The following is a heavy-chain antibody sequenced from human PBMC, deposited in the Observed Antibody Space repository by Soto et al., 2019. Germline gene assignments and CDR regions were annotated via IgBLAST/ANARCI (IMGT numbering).Heavy chain of an antibody. CDR2: ISSTSSTI. J-gene: IGHJ4*02. Sequence: EVQLVESGGGLVQPGGSLRLSCAASGFTFSSYSMNWVRQAPGKGLEWVSYISSTSSTIYYADSVKGRFTISRDNGKNSLYLQMNSPGKGDTGGYYCAGDRGPCRGYYDSSGWGYWGQGTLVTVSS. V-gene: IGHV3-48*02. D-gene: IGHD3-22*01. CDR3: AGDRGPCRGYYDSSGWGY. CDR1: GFTFSSYS.